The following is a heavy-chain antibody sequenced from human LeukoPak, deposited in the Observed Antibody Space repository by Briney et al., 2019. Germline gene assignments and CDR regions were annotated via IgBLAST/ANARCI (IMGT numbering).Heavy chain of an antibody. D-gene: IGHD3-10*01. J-gene: IGHJ4*02. Sequence: APVKVSCKASGYTFTSYGISWVRQAPGQGLEWMGWISAYNGNTNYAQKLQGRVTMTTDTSTSTAYMELRSLRSDDTAVYYCARGSALYYYGSGSYRYFDYWGQGTLVTVSS. CDR2: ISAYNGNT. V-gene: IGHV1-18*01. CDR1: GYTFTSYG. CDR3: ARGSALYYYGSGSYRYFDY.